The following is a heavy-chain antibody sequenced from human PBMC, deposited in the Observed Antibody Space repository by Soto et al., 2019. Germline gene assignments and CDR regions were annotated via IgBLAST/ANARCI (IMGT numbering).Heavy chain of an antibody. Sequence: GASVKVSCKASGGTFSSYTISWVRQAPGQGLEWMGRIIPILGIANYAQKFQGRVTITADKSTSTAYMELSSLRSEDTAVYYCARDAAALPEGYYGSGSYYPYWGQGTLVTVSS. V-gene: IGHV1-69*04. D-gene: IGHD3-10*01. CDR2: IIPILGIA. CDR1: GGTFSSYT. CDR3: ARDAAALPEGYYGSGSYYPY. J-gene: IGHJ4*02.